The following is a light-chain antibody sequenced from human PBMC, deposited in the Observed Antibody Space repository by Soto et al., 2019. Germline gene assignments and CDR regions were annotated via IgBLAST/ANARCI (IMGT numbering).Light chain of an antibody. CDR2: ATS. CDR3: QQLHTYPAT. V-gene: IGKV1-9*01. CDR1: QGISSY. Sequence: DIQLTQSPSFLSASVGDRVTITCRASQGISSYLAWYQQKPGKAPKLLIYATSTLQSGVPSRFSGSGSGTEFTLTISSLQSEDFASYYCQQLHTYPATFGQGTRLEIK. J-gene: IGKJ5*01.